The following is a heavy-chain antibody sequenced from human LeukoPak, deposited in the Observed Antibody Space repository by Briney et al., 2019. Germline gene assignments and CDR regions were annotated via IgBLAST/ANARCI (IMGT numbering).Heavy chain of an antibody. CDR2: IKKDGSEK. CDR1: GFTFSSYW. J-gene: IGHJ6*03. V-gene: IGHV3-7*01. Sequence: PGGSLRLSCATSGFTFSSYWMSWVRKAPGKGLEWVANIKKDGSEKSYVDSVKGRFTFSRDKPKNSLYLEMNSLRAEDTAVYYCARVSYWNYCDYYYYYMDVWVKGTTVTVSS. D-gene: IGHD1-7*01. CDR3: ARVSYWNYCDYYYYYMDV.